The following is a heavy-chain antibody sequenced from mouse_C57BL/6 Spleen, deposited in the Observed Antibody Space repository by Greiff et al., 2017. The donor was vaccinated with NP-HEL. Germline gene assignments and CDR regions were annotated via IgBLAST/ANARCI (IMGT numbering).Heavy chain of an antibody. CDR3: ARRTAQANYAMDY. CDR2: IYPGDGDT. Sequence: VKLMESGPELVKPGASVKISCKASGYAFSSSWMNWVKQRPGKGLEWIGRIYPGDGDTNYNGKFKGKATLTADKSSSTAYMQLSSLTSEDSAVYFCARRTAQANYAMDYWGQGTSVTVSS. V-gene: IGHV1-82*01. CDR1: GYAFSSSW. J-gene: IGHJ4*01. D-gene: IGHD3-2*02.